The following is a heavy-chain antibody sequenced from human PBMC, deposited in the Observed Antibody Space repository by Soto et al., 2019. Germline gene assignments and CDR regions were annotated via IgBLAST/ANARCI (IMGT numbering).Heavy chain of an antibody. D-gene: IGHD3-3*01. J-gene: IGHJ4*02. Sequence: PGGSLRPSCAASGFTFSDHYMDWVREAPGKGLEWVGRTRNKANSYTTEYAASVKGRFTISRDDSKNSLYLQMNSLKTEDTAVYYCARETTILEWSPIDYWGLGTLVTVSS. V-gene: IGHV3-72*01. CDR2: TRNKANSYTT. CDR3: ARETTILEWSPIDY. CDR1: GFTFSDHY.